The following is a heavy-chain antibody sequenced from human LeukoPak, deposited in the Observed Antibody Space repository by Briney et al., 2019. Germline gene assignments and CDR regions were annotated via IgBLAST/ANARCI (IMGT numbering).Heavy chain of an antibody. D-gene: IGHD2-15*01. CDR2: IYSGGST. Sequence: GGSLRLSCAASGFTVSSNYMSWVRQAPGKGLEWVSVIYSGGSTYYADAVKGRFTISRDTSKNTLYLQMNSLRAEDMAVYYCARQIGYCSDGSCYFDYWGQGTLVTVSS. J-gene: IGHJ4*02. V-gene: IGHV3-53*01. CDR1: GFTVSSNY. CDR3: ARQIGYCSDGSCYFDY.